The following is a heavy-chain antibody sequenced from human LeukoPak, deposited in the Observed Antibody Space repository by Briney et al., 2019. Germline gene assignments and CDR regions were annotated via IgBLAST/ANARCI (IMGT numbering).Heavy chain of an antibody. CDR3: AIAAGVAR. D-gene: IGHD3-3*01. J-gene: IGHJ4*02. CDR1: GFTFSSYG. CDR2: ISYDGSNK. Sequence: GGSLRLSCAASGFTFSSYGMHWVRQAPGKGLEWVAVISYDGSNKYYADSVKGRFTISRDNSKNTLYLQMNSLRAEDTAVYYCAIAAGVARWGQGTLVTVSS. V-gene: IGHV3-30*03.